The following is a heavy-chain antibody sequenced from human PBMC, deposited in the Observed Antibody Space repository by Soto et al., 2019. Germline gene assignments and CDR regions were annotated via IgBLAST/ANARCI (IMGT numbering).Heavy chain of an antibody. CDR2: ISGSGGST. J-gene: IGHJ5*01. CDR3: AKGGAGGYKMPRCFDS. CDR1: GFTFSNYA. Sequence: GGSLSLSCAASGFTFSNYAMRWVRQAPGKGLEWVSGISGSGGSTYYRDSVRGRFTSSKDESKNTLSLQMNSLRAEDTALYYCAKGGAGGYKMPRCFDSWGQGALVTVS. V-gene: IGHV3-23*01. D-gene: IGHD5-12*01.